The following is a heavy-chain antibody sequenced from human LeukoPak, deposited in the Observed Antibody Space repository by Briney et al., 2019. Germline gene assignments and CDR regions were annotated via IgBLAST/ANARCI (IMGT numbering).Heavy chain of an antibody. CDR1: GGSISSGDYY. J-gene: IGHJ4*02. V-gene: IGHV4-30-4*01. CDR3: ARSKGGWFGELLDDY. D-gene: IGHD3-10*01. Sequence: SQTLSLTCTVSGGSISSGDYYWSWIRQPPGKGLEWIGYIYYSGSTYYNPSLKNRVTISVDTSKNQFSMKLSSVTAADTAVYYCARSKGGWFGELLDDYWGQGTLVTVSS. CDR2: IYYSGST.